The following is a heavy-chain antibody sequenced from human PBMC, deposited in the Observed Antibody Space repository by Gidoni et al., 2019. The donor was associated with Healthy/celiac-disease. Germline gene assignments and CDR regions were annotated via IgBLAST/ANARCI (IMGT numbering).Heavy chain of an antibody. D-gene: IGHD3-3*01. CDR1: GGSISSYY. J-gene: IGHJ6*02. Sequence: QVQLQESGPGLVKPSETLSLTCTVSGGSISSYYWSWIRQPPGKGLEWIGYIYYSGSTNYNPSLKSRVTIAVDTSKNHFSLKLSSVTAADTAVYYCARATAHRGLRGMGYYYYGMDVWGQGTTVTVSS. CDR2: IYYSGST. V-gene: IGHV4-59*01. CDR3: ARATAHRGLRGMGYYYYGMDV.